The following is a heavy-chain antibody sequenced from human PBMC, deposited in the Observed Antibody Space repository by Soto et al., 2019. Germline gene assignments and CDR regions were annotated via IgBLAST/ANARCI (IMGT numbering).Heavy chain of an antibody. Sequence: SETLSLTCTVSGDSISSGGYYWSWIRQHPGKGLEWIGYIYYSGSTYYNPSLKSRVTISVDTSKNQFSLKLSSVTAADTAVYYCAASCVACGGFNYYGMDGWGQGTTVTVSS. J-gene: IGHJ6*02. D-gene: IGHD2-21*01. CDR3: AASCVACGGFNYYGMDG. CDR2: IYYSGST. V-gene: IGHV4-31*03. CDR1: GDSISSGGYY.